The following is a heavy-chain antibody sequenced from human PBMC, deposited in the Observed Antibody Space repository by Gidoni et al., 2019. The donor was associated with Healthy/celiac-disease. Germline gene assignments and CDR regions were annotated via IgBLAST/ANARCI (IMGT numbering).Heavy chain of an antibody. CDR3: ARVRGCSGGSCYGDFDY. J-gene: IGHJ4*02. V-gene: IGHV4-59*01. CDR1: GGSISSYY. CDR2: IYYSGST. D-gene: IGHD2-15*01. Sequence: QVQLQESGPGLVKPSETLSLTCTVTGGSISSYYWSWIRQPPGKGLEWIGYIYYSGSTNYNPSLKSRVTISVDTSKNQFSLKLSSVTAADTAVYYCARVRGCSGGSCYGDFDYWGQGTLVTVSS.